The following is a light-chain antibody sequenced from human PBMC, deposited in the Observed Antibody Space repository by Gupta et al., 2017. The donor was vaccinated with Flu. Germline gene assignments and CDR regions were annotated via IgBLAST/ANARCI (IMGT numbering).Light chain of an antibody. CDR1: SSNIGAGYD. CDR2: GNS. Sequence: QSVPTQPPSVSGAPGQRVTISCTGSSSNIGAGYDVHWYQQRPGTAPKLLIYGNSNRPSGVPDRFSGSKSGTSASLAITGRQAEDEADYYCQSYDSSLSAVFGTGTKVTVL. V-gene: IGLV1-40*01. J-gene: IGLJ1*01. CDR3: QSYDSSLSAV.